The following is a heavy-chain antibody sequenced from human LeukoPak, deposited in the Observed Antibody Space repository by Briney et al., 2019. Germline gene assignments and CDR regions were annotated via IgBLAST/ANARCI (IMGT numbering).Heavy chain of an antibody. V-gene: IGHV4-39*01. CDR1: GVSISSSSYY. Sequence: SETLSLTCTVSGVSISSSSYYWGWIRQPPGKGLEWIGSIYYSGSTYYNPSLKSRVTISVDTSKNQFSLKLSSVTAADTAVYYCASVVVPAAIGFWAAPAYWYFDLWGRGTLVTVSS. J-gene: IGHJ2*01. CDR2: IYYSGST. D-gene: IGHD2-2*02. CDR3: ASVVVPAAIGFWAAPAYWYFDL.